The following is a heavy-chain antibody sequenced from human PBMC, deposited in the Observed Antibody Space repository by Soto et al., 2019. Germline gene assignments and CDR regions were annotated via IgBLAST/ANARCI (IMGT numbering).Heavy chain of an antibody. Sequence: QVQLQESSRGLVRPSETLSLTCTVSGGSITSGGYYWGWIRQHPGKGLEWIGHIYYSGSTSYNPSLKSRVSMSADTSKNQFSMKLSSVTAADTAVYYCARGGWSDNWFVPWGQGTLVTVSS. D-gene: IGHD6-19*01. CDR1: GGSITSGGYY. CDR2: IYYSGST. CDR3: ARGGWSDNWFVP. V-gene: IGHV4-31*03. J-gene: IGHJ5*02.